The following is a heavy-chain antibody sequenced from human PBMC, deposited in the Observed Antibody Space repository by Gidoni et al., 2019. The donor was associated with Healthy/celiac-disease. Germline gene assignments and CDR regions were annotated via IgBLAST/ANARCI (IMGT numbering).Heavy chain of an antibody. CDR3: ARDVTKWYSSSPKYLDY. D-gene: IGHD6-6*01. J-gene: IGHJ4*02. V-gene: IGHV4-39*01. Sequence: PGQGLEWIGSLYYSGSTYYNPSLKSRVTISVDTSKNQFSLKLSSVTAADTARYYCARDVTKWYSSSPKYLDYWGQGTLVTVSS. CDR2: LYYSGST.